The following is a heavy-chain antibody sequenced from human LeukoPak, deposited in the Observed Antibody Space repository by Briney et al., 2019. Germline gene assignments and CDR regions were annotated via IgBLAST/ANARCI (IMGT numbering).Heavy chain of an antibody. D-gene: IGHD4-23*01. CDR2: IIPILGIA. J-gene: IGHJ4*02. V-gene: IGHV1-69*04. CDR1: GGTFSSYA. Sequence: GASVKVSCKASGGTFSSYAISWVRQAPGQGLEWMGRIIPILGIANYAQKFQGRVTITADESTSTAYMELSSLRSEDTAVYYCAREGYGGNLYYFDYWGQGTLVTVSS. CDR3: AREGYGGNLYYFDY.